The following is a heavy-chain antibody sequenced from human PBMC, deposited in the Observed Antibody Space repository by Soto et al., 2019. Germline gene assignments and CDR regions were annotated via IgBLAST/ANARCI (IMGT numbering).Heavy chain of an antibody. CDR2: ISAYNGNT. Sequence: ASVKVSCKASGYTFTTHGISWVRQAPGQGLEWMGWISAYNGNTYYAQKLQGRVAMTTDTSTSTAYMELRSLRSDDTAVYYCARDAYYYDSSGYYLYFDYWGQGTLVTV. CDR1: GYTFTTHG. V-gene: IGHV1-18*01. J-gene: IGHJ4*02. D-gene: IGHD3-22*01. CDR3: ARDAYYYDSSGYYLYFDY.